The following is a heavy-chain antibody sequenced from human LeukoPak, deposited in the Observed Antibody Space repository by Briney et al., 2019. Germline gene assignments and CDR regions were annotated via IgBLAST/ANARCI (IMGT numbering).Heavy chain of an antibody. J-gene: IGHJ1*01. V-gene: IGHV1-69*04. CDR2: IIPILGIA. Sequence: GSSVTVSFKSSGGTFISYAISWVRQAPGQGLEWMGRIIPILGIANYAQKFQGRVTITADKSTSTAYMELSSLRSEDTAVYYCARGRGYYEAEYFQHWGQGTLVTVSS. CDR1: GGTFISYA. CDR3: ARGRGYYEAEYFQH. D-gene: IGHD3-22*01.